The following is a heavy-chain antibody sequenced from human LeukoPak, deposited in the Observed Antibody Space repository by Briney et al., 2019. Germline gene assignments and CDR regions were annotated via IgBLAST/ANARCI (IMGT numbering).Heavy chain of an antibody. CDR3: ARTADGEFDV. CDR2: ISGPGTII. Sequence: GGSLRLSCAASGFCFGDYYMNWIRQAPGKALEWVAFISGPGTIIYYADSVKGRFTISRDNAKNSLSLQINSLRVEDTAVYYCARTADGEFDVWGQGTLVTVSS. D-gene: IGHD4-17*01. J-gene: IGHJ4*02. V-gene: IGHV3-11*01. CDR1: GFCFGDYY.